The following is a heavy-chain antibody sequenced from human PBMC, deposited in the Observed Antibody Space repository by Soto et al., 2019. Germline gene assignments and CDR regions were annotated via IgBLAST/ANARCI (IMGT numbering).Heavy chain of an antibody. Sequence: SGGSLRLSCVVSGFTFKNYGMHWVRQAPGKGLGWVSVLSYDGSEKDYAASVRGRFTISRDNSKNTLYLQMNSLRTEDTAIYYCAKFPRGNYEPSWGQGTLVTVSS. CDR3: AKFPRGNYEPS. CDR2: LSYDGSEK. CDR1: GFTFKNYG. J-gene: IGHJ5*02. D-gene: IGHD3-3*01. V-gene: IGHV3-30*18.